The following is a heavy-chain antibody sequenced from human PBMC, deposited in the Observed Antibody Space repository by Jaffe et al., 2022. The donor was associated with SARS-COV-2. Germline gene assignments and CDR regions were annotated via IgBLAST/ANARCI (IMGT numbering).Heavy chain of an antibody. CDR2: MRSKTDGGTT. J-gene: IGHJ4*02. V-gene: IGHV3-15*01. CDR3: AYRPF. Sequence: EVQLVESGGGLVKPGGSLRLSCAASGFTLSYAWMSWVRQAPGKGLEWVGRMRSKTDGGTTDYAAPVKGRFTISRDDSKNTLYLQMNSLKIEDTAVYYCAYRPFWGQGTLVTVSS. CDR1: GFTLSYAW. D-gene: IGHD5-18*01.